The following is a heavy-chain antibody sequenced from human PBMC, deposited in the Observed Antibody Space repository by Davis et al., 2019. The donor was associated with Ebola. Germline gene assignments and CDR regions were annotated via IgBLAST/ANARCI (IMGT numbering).Heavy chain of an antibody. D-gene: IGHD2-15*01. CDR1: GGTFSSYA. CDR3: ARWYCSGGSCYRTRREYYGMDV. J-gene: IGHJ6*02. V-gene: IGHV1-69*06. CDR2: IIPIFGTA. Sequence: AASVKVSCKASGGTFSSYAISWVRQAPGQGLEWMGGIIPIFGTANYAQKFQGRVTITADKSTSTAYMELSSLRSEDTAVYYCARWYCSGGSCYRTRREYYGMDVWGQGTTVTVSS.